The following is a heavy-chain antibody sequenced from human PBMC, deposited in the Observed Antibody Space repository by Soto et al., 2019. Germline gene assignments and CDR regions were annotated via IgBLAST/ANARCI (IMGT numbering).Heavy chain of an antibody. V-gene: IGHV4-30-4*01. CDR3: ARDRGGDSGAYDRLLER. D-gene: IGHD3-22*01. J-gene: IGHJ4*02. CDR2: IHDSVNT. CDR1: GGSVIIVDYL. Sequence: TLSLTCTLLGGSVIIVDYLCICIRQRPLKVLEWIGYIHDSVNTYYNPSLKSRVTISLDTSKNQFSLKVTSMTAADTAVYFCARDRGGDSGAYDRLLERWGKGNLVNVS.